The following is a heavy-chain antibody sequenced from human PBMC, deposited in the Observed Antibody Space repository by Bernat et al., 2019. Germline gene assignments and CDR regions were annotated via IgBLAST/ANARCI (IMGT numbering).Heavy chain of an antibody. CDR3: ARPEHDFWSGYLRVDY. CDR1: GFTFSSYA. V-gene: IGHV3-30*01. CDR2: ISYDGSNK. Sequence: QVQLVESGGNVVQPGRSLRLSCAASGFTFSSYAMHWVRQAPGKGLEWVAVISYDGSNKYYADSVKGRFSISRGNSKNTLYLQMNSLRAEDTAVYYCARPEHDFWSGYLRVDYWGQGTLVTVSS. D-gene: IGHD3-3*01. J-gene: IGHJ4*02.